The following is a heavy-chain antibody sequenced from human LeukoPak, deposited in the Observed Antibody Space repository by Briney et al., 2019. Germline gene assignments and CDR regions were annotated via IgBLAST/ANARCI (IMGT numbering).Heavy chain of an antibody. CDR2: IYHSGST. Sequence: TSETLSLTCTVSGYSISSGYYWGWIRQPPGKGLEWIGSIYHSGSTYYNPSLKSRVTISVDTSRNQFSLKLSSVTAADTAVYYCARQADYDILTGYYSPAFDIWGQGTMVTVSS. CDR1: GYSISSGYY. J-gene: IGHJ3*02. CDR3: ARQADYDILTGYYSPAFDI. D-gene: IGHD3-9*01. V-gene: IGHV4-38-2*02.